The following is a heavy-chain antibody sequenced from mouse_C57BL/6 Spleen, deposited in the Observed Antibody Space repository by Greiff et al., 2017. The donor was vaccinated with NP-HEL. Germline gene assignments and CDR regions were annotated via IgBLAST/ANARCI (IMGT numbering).Heavy chain of an antibody. J-gene: IGHJ4*01. V-gene: IGHV7-3*01. Sequence: EVQLQQSGGGLVQPGGSLSLSCAASGFTFTDYYMSWVRQPPGQALEWLGFIRNKANGYTTEYSASVKCRFTISRDNSQSILYLQMNALRAEDSATYYCARSPFYCNYEKRLENYAMDYWGQGTSVTVSS. CDR1: GFTFTDYY. CDR2: IRNKANGYTT. CDR3: ARSPFYCNYEKRLENYAMDY. D-gene: IGHD2-1*01.